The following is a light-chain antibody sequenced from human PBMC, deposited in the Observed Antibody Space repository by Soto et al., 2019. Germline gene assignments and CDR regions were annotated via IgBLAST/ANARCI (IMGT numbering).Light chain of an antibody. CDR2: AAS. J-gene: IGKJ1*01. V-gene: IGKV1-39*01. Sequence: DTLLTQSPSSLSASVGDRVTITCRASESISFYLNWYQQKPGKPPKLLIYAASNLFSGVPSRFSASGHGTDFTLTISSLQREDFATYYCQQNYSTFGQGTKVEMK. CDR3: QQNYST. CDR1: ESISFY.